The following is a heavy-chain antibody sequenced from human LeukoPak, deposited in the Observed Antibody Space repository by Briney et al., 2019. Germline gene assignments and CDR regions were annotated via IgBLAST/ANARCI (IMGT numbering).Heavy chain of an antibody. V-gene: IGHV3-7*01. CDR1: GLIFSSYA. CDR2: IKQDGSEK. D-gene: IGHD3-9*01. J-gene: IGHJ6*02. CDR3: ARVFAFDWLLFYGMDV. Sequence: PGGSLRLSCAASGLIFSSYAMGWVRQAPGKGLEWVANIKQDGSEKYYVDSVKGRFTISRDNAKNSLYLQMNSLRAEDTAVYYCARVFAFDWLLFYGMDVWGQGTTVTVSS.